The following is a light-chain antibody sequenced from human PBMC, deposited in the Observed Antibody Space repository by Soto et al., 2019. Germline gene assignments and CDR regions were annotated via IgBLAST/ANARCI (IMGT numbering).Light chain of an antibody. CDR2: DVA. CDR1: SSDVGGSNF. CDR3: VSYTSSTTSV. Sequence: QSVLTQPASVSDSPGQSITISCTGTSSDVGGSNFVSWYQQHPGKPPKLIIYDVANRPSGVSNRFSGSKSGSTASLIISRLQTEDEADYYCVSYTSSTTSVSGTGTKVTVL. J-gene: IGLJ1*01. V-gene: IGLV2-14*03.